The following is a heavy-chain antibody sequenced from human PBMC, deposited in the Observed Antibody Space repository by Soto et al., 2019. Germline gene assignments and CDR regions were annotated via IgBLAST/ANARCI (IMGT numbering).Heavy chain of an antibody. CDR1: RFTFSTYE. V-gene: IGHV3-48*03. CDR3: VRYCTRTLCNGVATRTFDY. Sequence: EVQLVESGGALVQPGGSLRLSCAASRFTFSTYEMHWVRQAPGKGLEWVSYISSGGSTVYYADSVRGRFTISRDNTRNSLYLQMNSLRDEDTALYYCVRYCTRTLCNGVATRTFDYWGQGTLVTVSS. D-gene: IGHD5-12*01. J-gene: IGHJ4*02. CDR2: ISSGGSTV.